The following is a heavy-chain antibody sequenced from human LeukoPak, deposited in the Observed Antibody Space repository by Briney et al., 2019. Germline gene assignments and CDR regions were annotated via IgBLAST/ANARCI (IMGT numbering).Heavy chain of an antibody. J-gene: IGHJ4*02. V-gene: IGHV4-39*01. CDR1: GGSISSSSYY. D-gene: IGHD4-17*01. CDR2: IYYSGST. Sequence: PSETLSLTCTVSGGSISSSSYYCGWIRQPPGKGLEWIGSIYYSGSTYYNPSLKSRVTISVDTSKNQFSLKLSSVTAADTAVYYCARLAVTTSVDYWGQGTLVTVSS. CDR3: ARLAVTTSVDY.